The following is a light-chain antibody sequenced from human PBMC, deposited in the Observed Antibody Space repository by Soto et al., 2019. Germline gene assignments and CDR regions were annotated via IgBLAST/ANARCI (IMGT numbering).Light chain of an antibody. CDR3: HSYDTVLSVYV. CDR1: SSNVGPGDA. Sequence: QTVVTQPPSVSGAPGQRVTISCTGASSNVGPGDAVHWYQHRPGTAPKLLIYEDNTRPSGVPDRFSASKSGTSASLAITGLQAEDEADYYCHSYDTVLSVYVFGTGTKVTVL. J-gene: IGLJ1*01. CDR2: EDN. V-gene: IGLV1-40*01.